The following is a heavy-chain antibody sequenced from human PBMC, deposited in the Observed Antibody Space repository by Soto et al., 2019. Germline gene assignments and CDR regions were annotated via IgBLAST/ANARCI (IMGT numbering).Heavy chain of an antibody. CDR1: GGSISSGGFS. V-gene: IGHV4-31*03. J-gene: IGHJ4*02. CDR3: ARGVLY. Sequence: SETLSLTCTVSGGSISSGGFSWSWIRQLPGKGLEWIGCIYYSGATSYNPSLKSRITMSLDMSKNEFSLKLNSVTAADTAVYYCARGVLYWGQGTLVTVSS. D-gene: IGHD2-15*01. CDR2: IYYSGAT.